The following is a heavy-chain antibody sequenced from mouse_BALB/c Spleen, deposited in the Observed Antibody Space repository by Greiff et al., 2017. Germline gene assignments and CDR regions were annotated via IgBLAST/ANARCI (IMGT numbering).Heavy chain of an antibody. CDR2: ISSGGGST. CDR3: ARQLLNYAMDY. J-gene: IGHJ4*01. CDR1: GFASSSYD. Sequence: EVQGVESGGGLVNPGGSLKLSCAASGFASSSYDMSWVRQTPEKRLEWVAYISSGGGSTYYPDTVKGRFTISRDNAKNTLYLQMSSLKSEDTAMYYCARQLLNYAMDYWGQGTSVTVSS. V-gene: IGHV5-12-1*01. D-gene: IGHD2-12*01.